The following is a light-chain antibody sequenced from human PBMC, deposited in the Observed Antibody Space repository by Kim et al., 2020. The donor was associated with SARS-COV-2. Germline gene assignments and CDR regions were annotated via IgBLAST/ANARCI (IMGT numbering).Light chain of an antibody. J-gene: IGKJ3*01. CDR3: LQHNSYPFT. CDR1: QGISNS. CDR2: AAS. Sequence: ASVGDGVTMTGRASQGISNSLAWFQQKPGKFPKRLIYAASSLQSGVPSRFSDSGSGTEFTLTISSLQPEDFATYYCLQHNSYPFTFGPGTEVDIK. V-gene: IGKV1-17*03.